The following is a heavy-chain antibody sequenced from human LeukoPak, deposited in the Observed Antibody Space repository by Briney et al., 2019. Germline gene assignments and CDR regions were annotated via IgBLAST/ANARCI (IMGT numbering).Heavy chain of an antibody. CDR1: GGSISSYY. CDR2: IYTSGST. Sequence: SETLSLTCTVSGGSISSYYWSWIRQPAGKGLEWIGRIYTSGSTNYNPSLKSRVTMSVDTSKDQFSLKLSSVTAADTAVYYCARHPAAVAGTVRFDPWGQGTLVTVSS. CDR3: ARHPAAVAGTVRFDP. D-gene: IGHD6-19*01. J-gene: IGHJ5*02. V-gene: IGHV4-4*07.